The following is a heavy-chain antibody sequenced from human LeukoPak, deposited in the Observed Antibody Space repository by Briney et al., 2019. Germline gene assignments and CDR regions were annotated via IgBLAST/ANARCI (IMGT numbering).Heavy chain of an antibody. V-gene: IGHV1-69*05. D-gene: IGHD6-6*01. J-gene: IGHJ4*02. CDR2: IIPAFGTP. CDR3: SSRGGSTSSLDS. Sequence: GASVKVSCKASRGTFSNLAFSWVRHAPGQGLEWMGGIIPAFGTPSYPQRFHGRVTISTDESTSSVYVELSGLRSEDTAVYYCSSRGGSTSSLDSWGQGTLV. CDR1: RGTFSNLA.